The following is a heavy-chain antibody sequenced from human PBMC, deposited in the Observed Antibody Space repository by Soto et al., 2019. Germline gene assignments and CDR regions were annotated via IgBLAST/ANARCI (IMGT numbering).Heavy chain of an antibody. J-gene: IGHJ5*02. CDR2: INHSVST. D-gene: IGHD1-26*01. CDR1: GGSISSGGYS. CDR3: AREGGAGATKWFDP. Sequence: SETLSLTCTVSGGSISSGGYSCRWLRQPPGKGLEWIGDINHSVSTYYNPSLKSRVTISIDRSKNQFSLNLTSVTAADTAVYFCAREGGAGATKWFDPWGQGTLVTVS. V-gene: IGHV4-30-2*01.